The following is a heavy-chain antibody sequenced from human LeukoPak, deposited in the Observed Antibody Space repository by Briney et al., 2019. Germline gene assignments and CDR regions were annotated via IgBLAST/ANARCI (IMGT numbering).Heavy chain of an antibody. V-gene: IGHV3-48*03. CDR3: ARGGSTTVTIFYYYYYYMDV. CDR2: ISSSGSTI. Sequence: GGSLRLSCAASGFTFSSYEMNWVRQAPGKGLEWVSYISSSGSTIYYADSVKGRFTISRDNAKNSLYLQMNSLRAEDTAVYYCARGGSTTVTIFYYYYYYMDVWGKGTTVTISS. D-gene: IGHD4-17*01. J-gene: IGHJ6*03. CDR1: GFTFSSYE.